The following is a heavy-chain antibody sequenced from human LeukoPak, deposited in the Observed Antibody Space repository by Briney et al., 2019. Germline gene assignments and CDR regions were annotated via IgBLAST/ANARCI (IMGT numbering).Heavy chain of an antibody. CDR1: GFTFSNAW. CDR2: IKSKIDGGTT. J-gene: IGHJ4*02. CDR3: VTGGYFLDY. D-gene: IGHD1-1*01. Sequence: GGSLRLSCAASGFTFSNAWMNWVRQAPGKGLEWVGRIKSKIDGGTTDYAAPVKGRFTISRDDPRNTVYLQMNSLEIEDTAVFYCVTGGYFLDYWGQGTLVTVPS. V-gene: IGHV3-15*01.